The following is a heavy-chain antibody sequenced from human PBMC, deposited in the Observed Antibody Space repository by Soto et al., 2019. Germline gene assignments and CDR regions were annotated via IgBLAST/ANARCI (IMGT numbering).Heavy chain of an antibody. CDR3: AKDVHGITYTATFDS. CDR1: GFTFSGSA. D-gene: IGHD3-16*01. V-gene: IGHV3-23*01. J-gene: IGHJ4*02. CDR2: ISGSGRHI. Sequence: EVQLLESGGDLVQPGGSLRLSCAASGFTFSGSAMSWVRQAPGKGLEWVSAISGSGRHIYDADSVKGRFTISRDNSKNTLYLHMNSLRAEDTAVYYCAKDVHGITYTATFDSWGRGTLVTVSS.